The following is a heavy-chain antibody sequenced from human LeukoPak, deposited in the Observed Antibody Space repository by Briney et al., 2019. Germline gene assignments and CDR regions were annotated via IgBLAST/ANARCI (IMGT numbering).Heavy chain of an antibody. CDR1: GLTFSSYW. V-gene: IGHV3-7*01. CDR2: INQYGSEE. J-gene: IGHJ4*02. D-gene: IGHD3-3*01. CDR3: AREDQGFWRDFDL. Sequence: GGSLRLSYAASGLTFSSYWMSWVRQAPGKGLEWVADINQYGSEEYYVDSVKGRFTTSRDNAKNSVYLEMNSLRAEDTAVYYCAREDQGFWRDFDLWGQGTLVTVSS.